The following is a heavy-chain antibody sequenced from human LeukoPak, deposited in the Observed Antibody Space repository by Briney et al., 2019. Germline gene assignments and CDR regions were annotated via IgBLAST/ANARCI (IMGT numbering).Heavy chain of an antibody. D-gene: IGHD3-3*01. CDR2: IIPIFGTA. Sequence: SVKVSCKASGGTFSGYAISWVRQAPGQGLGWMGRIIPIFGTANYAQKFQGRVTITTDESTSTAYMELSSLRSEDTAVYYCARGPDYDFLSGPTHFDYWGQGTLVTVSS. CDR1: GGTFSGYA. V-gene: IGHV1-69*05. CDR3: ARGPDYDFLSGPTHFDY. J-gene: IGHJ4*02.